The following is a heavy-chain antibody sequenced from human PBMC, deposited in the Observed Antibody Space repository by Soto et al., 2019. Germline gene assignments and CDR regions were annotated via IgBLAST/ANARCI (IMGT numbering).Heavy chain of an antibody. D-gene: IGHD2-2*01. Sequence: QVQLQQWGAGLLKPSETLSLTCAVYGGSFSGYYWSWIRQPPGKGLEWIGEINHSGSTNYNPSLKSRATISVDTSKNQFSLKLSSVTAADTAVYYCARGPHCSSTSCLFDYWGQGTLVTVSS. CDR2: INHSGST. V-gene: IGHV4-34*01. J-gene: IGHJ4*02. CDR1: GGSFSGYY. CDR3: ARGPHCSSTSCLFDY.